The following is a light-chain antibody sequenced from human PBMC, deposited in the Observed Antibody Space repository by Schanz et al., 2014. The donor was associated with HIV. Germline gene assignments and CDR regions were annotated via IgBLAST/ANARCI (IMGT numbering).Light chain of an antibody. Sequence: QSVLTQPPSVSGAPGQRVTISCTGGSSNIGAGYDVHWYQQFPGTAPKLLIYENNHRPSGVPDRISGSRSATSASLAITGLQAEDEADYYCQSYDSSLRVVVFGGGTKLTVL. J-gene: IGLJ2*01. V-gene: IGLV1-40*01. CDR1: SSNIGAGYD. CDR2: ENN. CDR3: QSYDSSLRVVV.